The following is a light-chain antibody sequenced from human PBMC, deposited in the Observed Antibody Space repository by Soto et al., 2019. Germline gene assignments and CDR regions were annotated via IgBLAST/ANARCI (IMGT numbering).Light chain of an antibody. CDR2: EVT. J-gene: IGLJ1*01. V-gene: IGLV2-14*01. CDR1: SSDVGGYNY. CDR3: SSYTSSSTYV. Sequence: QSALTQPASVSGSPGQSITISCTGTSSDVGGYNYVSWYQQHPAKAPKLMIYEVTWRPSGVSNRFSGSKSGNTASLTISGLQAEDEADYYCSSYTSSSTYVFGTGTRSPS.